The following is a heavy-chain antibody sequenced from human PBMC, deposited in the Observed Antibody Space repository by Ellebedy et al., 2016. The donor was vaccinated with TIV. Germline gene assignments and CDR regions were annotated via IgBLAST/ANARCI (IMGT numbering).Heavy chain of an antibody. V-gene: IGHV4-34*01. Sequence: SETLSLXCAVYGGSFSGYYWSWIRQPPGKGLEWIGEINHSGSTNYNPSLKSRVTISVDTSKNQFSLKLSSVTAADTAVYYCARGRKAYCSSTSCYTVGLDYWGQGTLVTVSS. CDR1: GGSFSGYY. J-gene: IGHJ4*02. CDR3: ARGRKAYCSSTSCYTVGLDY. D-gene: IGHD2-2*02. CDR2: INHSGST.